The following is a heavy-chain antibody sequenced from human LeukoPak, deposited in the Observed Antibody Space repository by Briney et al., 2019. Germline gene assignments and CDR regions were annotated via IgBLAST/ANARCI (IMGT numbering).Heavy chain of an antibody. V-gene: IGHV3-53*01. CDR2: IDSGGNT. J-gene: IGHJ4*01. CDR1: GFTVSNNY. D-gene: IGHD5-12*01. CDR3: ARVHSGYHSFDY. Sequence: AGGSLRLSCAASGFTVSNNYMTWVRQAPGKGLEWVPVIDSGGNTYYADSVKGRFIISRDNSKNTVFLQLNSLRAEDTAVYYCARVHSGYHSFDYWGNGTLVTVSS.